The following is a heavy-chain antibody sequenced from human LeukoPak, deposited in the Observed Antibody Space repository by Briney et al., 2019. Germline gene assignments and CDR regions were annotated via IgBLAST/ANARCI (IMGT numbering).Heavy chain of an antibody. CDR2: ISGSGGST. V-gene: IGHV3-23*01. Sequence: PGGSLRLSCAASGFTFSSYAMSWVRQAPGKGLEWVSAISGSGGSTYYADSVKGRFTISRDNSKNTLYLQMNSLRAEDTAVYYCARVVVAAHEIGFDRWGQGTLVTVAS. J-gene: IGHJ5*02. D-gene: IGHD2-15*01. CDR1: GFTFSSYA. CDR3: ARVVVAAHEIGFDR.